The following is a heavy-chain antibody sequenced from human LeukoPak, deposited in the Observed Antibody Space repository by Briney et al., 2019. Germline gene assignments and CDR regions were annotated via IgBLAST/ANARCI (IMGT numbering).Heavy chain of an antibody. CDR3: ARYGYDFWSGYQNNWFDP. CDR2: IYHSGST. D-gene: IGHD3-3*01. Sequence: PSETLSLTCTVSGGSISSGGYYWSWIRQPPGKGLEWIGYIYHSGSTYYNPSLKSRVTISVDRSKNQFSLKLSSVTAADTAVYYCARYGYDFWSGYQNNWFDPWGQGTLVTVSS. V-gene: IGHV4-30-2*01. J-gene: IGHJ5*02. CDR1: GGSISSGGYY.